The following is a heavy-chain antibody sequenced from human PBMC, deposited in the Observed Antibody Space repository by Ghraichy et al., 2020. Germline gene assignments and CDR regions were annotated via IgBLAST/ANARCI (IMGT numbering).Heavy chain of an antibody. Sequence: GGSLRLSCAASGFTFSSYGMHWVRQAPGKGLEWVAFIRNDGSNKYYADSVKGRFTISRDNSKNTLYLQMNSLRAEDTAVYYCVKDERHSSSWVWYFDLWGRGTLVSVSS. CDR2: IRNDGSNK. J-gene: IGHJ2*01. V-gene: IGHV3-30*02. CDR3: VKDERHSSSWVWYFDL. D-gene: IGHD6-13*01. CDR1: GFTFSSYG.